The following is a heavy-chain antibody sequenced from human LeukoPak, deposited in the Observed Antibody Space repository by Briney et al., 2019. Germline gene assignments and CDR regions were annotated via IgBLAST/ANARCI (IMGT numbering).Heavy chain of an antibody. CDR2: IYTSSSN. CDR1: GGSISSGSYY. D-gene: IGHD3-3*01. CDR3: ARGTIFGVVTGLYYFDY. J-gene: IGHJ4*02. Sequence: PSQTLSLTCTVSGGSISSGSYYWICIRQPAGKGLEWIVRIYTSSSNNYNPSLKSRVNISVDTSNNQFSLKLSSVTAADAAVYYCARGTIFGVVTGLYYFDYWGQGTLVTVSS. V-gene: IGHV4-61*02.